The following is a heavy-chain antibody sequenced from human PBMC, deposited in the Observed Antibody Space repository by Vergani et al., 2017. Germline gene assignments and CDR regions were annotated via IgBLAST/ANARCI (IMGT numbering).Heavy chain of an antibody. D-gene: IGHD2-15*01. CDR2: ISSSGSYI. Sequence: EVQLVESGGGLVQPGGSLRLSCAASGFTVSSNYMSWIRQAPGKGLEWVSYISSSGSYIYYADSVKGRFTISRDNAKNSLYLQMNSLRAEDTAVYYCARADIVRGAVAFDIWGQGTMVTVSS. CDR1: GFTVSSNY. V-gene: IGHV3-21*05. J-gene: IGHJ3*02. CDR3: ARADIVRGAVAFDI.